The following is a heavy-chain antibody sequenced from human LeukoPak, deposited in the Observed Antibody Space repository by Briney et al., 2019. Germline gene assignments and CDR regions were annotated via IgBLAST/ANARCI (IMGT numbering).Heavy chain of an antibody. J-gene: IGHJ6*02. CDR1: GYTFTSYS. CDR2: IDPSGGST. V-gene: IGHV1-46*01. Sequence: ASVKISCKASGYTFTSYSMHWVRQAPGQGLEWMGIIDPSGGSTRFEQRFQGRLTMTRDTSTSTVYMDLSSLRSEDTAVYYCARAVPGFYYYGMDVWGQGTTVTVSS. CDR3: ARAVPGFYYYGMDV. D-gene: IGHD4-17*01.